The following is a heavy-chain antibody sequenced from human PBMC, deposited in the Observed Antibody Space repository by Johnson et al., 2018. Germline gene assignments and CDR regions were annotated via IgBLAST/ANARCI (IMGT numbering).Heavy chain of an antibody. V-gene: IGHV3-30*18. Sequence: QVQLVESGGGVVQPGRSLRLSCAASGFTFSSYGMHWVRQAPGKGLEWVAVISYDGSNKYYADSVKGRFTISRDNSKNTLYLQMNSLRAEDSAVYYCAKDHAVGASSGFAFDIWGQGTMVTVSS. D-gene: IGHD1-26*01. CDR1: GFTFSSYG. CDR2: ISYDGSNK. J-gene: IGHJ3*02. CDR3: AKDHAVGASSGFAFDI.